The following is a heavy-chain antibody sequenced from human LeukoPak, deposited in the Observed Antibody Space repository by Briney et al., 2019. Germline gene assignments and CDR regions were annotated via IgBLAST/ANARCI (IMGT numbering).Heavy chain of an antibody. D-gene: IGHD3-10*01. CDR1: GFTFSDYY. CDR2: IKQDGSEK. V-gene: IGHV3-7*01. Sequence: GGSLRLSCAASGFTFSDYYMSWVRQAPGKGLEWVANIKQDGSEKYYVDSVKGRFTISRDNAKNSLYLQMNSLRAEDTAVYYCARDRITMVRGVIYFDYWGQGTLVTVSS. J-gene: IGHJ4*02. CDR3: ARDRITMVRGVIYFDY.